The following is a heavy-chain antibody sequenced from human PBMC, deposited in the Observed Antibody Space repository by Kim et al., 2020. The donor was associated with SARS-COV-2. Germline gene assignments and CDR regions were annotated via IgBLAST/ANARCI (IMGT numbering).Heavy chain of an antibody. CDR1: GGSFSGYY. J-gene: IGHJ2*01. V-gene: IGHV4-34*01. Sequence: SETLSLTCAVYGGSFSGYYWSWIRQPQGKGTEWIGEINNSGSTNYNSYLTSRVTISVDTSKNQISLKLSSVTAADTAASYCARAGYSRSWHGMKGYFD. D-gene: IGHD6-13*01. CDR2: INNSGST. CDR3: ARAGYSRSWHGMKGYFD.